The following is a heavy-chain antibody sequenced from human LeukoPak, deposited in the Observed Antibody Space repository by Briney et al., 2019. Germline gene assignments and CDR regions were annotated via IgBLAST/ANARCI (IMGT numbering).Heavy chain of an antibody. CDR1: GGSISSYY. CDR3: ARSQNYYGSGDY. CDR2: IYYSGST. Sequence: SETLSLTCTVSGGSISSYYWSWIRQPPGKGLEWIGYIYYSGSTNYNPSLKSRVTISVDTSKNQFSLKLSSVTAADTAVYYCARSQNYYGSGDYWSQGTLVTVSS. D-gene: IGHD3-10*01. V-gene: IGHV4-59*01. J-gene: IGHJ4*02.